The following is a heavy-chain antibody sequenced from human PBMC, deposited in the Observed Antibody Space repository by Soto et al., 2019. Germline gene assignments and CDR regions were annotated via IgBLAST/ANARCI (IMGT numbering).Heavy chain of an antibody. J-gene: IGHJ6*02. D-gene: IGHD6-19*01. CDR3: AIVGGRDISGWYYMDV. CDR2: INPNSGDT. CDR1: GYTFTNYY. Sequence: QEQLVQSGAEVKKPGASVKVSCKATGYTFTNYYLHWVRQAPGEGLEWMGRINPNSGDTNYAEKFQGRVTMTREKSISTVYMELTRLISDATAVYYCAIVGGRDISGWYYMDVWGQGTTVTVFS. V-gene: IGHV1-2*02.